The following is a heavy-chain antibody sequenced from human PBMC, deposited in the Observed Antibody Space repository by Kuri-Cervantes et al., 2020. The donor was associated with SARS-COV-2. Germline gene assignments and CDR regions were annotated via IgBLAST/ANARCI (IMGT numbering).Heavy chain of an antibody. CDR2: INSDGSST. V-gene: IGHV3-74*01. Sequence: GESLKISCAASGFTFSSYWMHWVRQAPGKGLVWVSHINSDGSSTSYADSVKGRFTISRDNAKNTLYLQMNSLRAEDTAVYYCARSSGWYDYWGQGTLVTVSS. J-gene: IGHJ4*02. CDR1: GFTFSSYW. D-gene: IGHD6-19*01. CDR3: ARSSGWYDY.